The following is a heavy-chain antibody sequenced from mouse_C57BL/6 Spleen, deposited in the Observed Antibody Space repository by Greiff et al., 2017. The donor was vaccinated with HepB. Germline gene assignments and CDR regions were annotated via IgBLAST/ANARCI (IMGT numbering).Heavy chain of an antibody. Sequence: EVQGVESGPELVKPGASVKIPCKASGYTFTDYNMDWVKQSHGKSLEWIGDINPNNGGTIYNQKFKGKATLTVDKSSSTAYIELRSLTSEDTAVYYCARRAYYSNYEEAMDYWGQGTSVTVSS. CDR1: GYTFTDYN. CDR2: INPNNGGT. V-gene: IGHV1-18*01. CDR3: ARRAYYSNYEEAMDY. J-gene: IGHJ4*01. D-gene: IGHD2-5*01.